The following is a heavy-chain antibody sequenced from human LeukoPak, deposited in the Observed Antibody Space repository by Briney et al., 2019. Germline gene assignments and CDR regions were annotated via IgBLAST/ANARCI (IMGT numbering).Heavy chain of an antibody. CDR1: GGTFSTYA. D-gene: IGHD5-18*01. CDR3: ARTPQHSYYYYNMDV. V-gene: IGHV1-69*05. J-gene: IGHJ6*03. Sequence: ASVKVSCKASGGTFSTYAITWVRQAPGQGLEWMGGIIPIFGTANYAQKFQDRVTITTNASTSTVYMELTSLRSEDTAVYYCARTPQHSYYYYNMDVWGKGTTVTVAS. CDR2: IIPIFGTA.